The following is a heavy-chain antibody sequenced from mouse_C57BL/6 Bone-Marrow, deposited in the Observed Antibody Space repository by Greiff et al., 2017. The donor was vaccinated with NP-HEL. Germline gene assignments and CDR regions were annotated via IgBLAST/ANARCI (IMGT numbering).Heavy chain of an antibody. CDR2: ISSGGSYT. CDR1: GFTFSSYG. V-gene: IGHV5-6*01. J-gene: IGHJ3*01. CDR3: ARPIRLYYGNSWFAY. D-gene: IGHD2-1*01. Sequence: EVHLVESGGDLVKPGGSLKLSCAASGFTFSSYGMSWVRQTPDKRLEWVATISSGGSYTYYPDSVKGRFTISRDNAKNTLYLQMSSLKSEDTAMYYCARPIRLYYGNSWFAYWGQGTLVTVSA.